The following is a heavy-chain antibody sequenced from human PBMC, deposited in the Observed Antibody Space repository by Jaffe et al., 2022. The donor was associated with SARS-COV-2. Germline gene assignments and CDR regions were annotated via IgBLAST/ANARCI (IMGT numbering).Heavy chain of an antibody. J-gene: IGHJ3*02. CDR3: ARGAGQITIFGVVTPTGVDI. CDR1: GGSISSYY. D-gene: IGHD3-3*01. Sequence: QVQLQESGPGLVKPSETLSLTCTVSGGSISSYYWSWIRQPPGKGLEWIGYIYYSGSTNYNPSLKSRVTISVDTSKNQFSLKLSSVTAADTAVYYCARGAGQITIFGVVTPTGVDIWGQGTMVTVSS. V-gene: IGHV4-59*01. CDR2: IYYSGST.